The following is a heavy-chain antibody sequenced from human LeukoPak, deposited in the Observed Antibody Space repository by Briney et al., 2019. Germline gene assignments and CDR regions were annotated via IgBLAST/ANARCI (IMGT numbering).Heavy chain of an antibody. D-gene: IGHD6-19*01. CDR3: AKGYSSGWYFAGFCDC. Sequence: PGGSLRLSCAASGFTFSSYAMSWVRQAPGKGLEWVSAISGSGGSTYYADSVKGRFTISRDNSKNTLYLQMTSLRAEDTAVYYCAKGYSSGWYFAGFCDCWGQGTLVTVSS. V-gene: IGHV3-23*01. CDR1: GFTFSSYA. J-gene: IGHJ4*02. CDR2: ISGSGGST.